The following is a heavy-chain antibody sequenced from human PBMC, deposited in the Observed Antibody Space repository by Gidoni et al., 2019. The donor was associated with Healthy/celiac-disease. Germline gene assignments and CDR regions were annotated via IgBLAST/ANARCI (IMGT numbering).Heavy chain of an antibody. CDR1: GYTFTSYG. D-gene: IGHD1-26*01. V-gene: IGHV1-18*01. Sequence: QVQLVQSGAEVKKPGASVKVSCKASGYTFTSYGISWVRQAPGQGLELMGWISAYNGNTNYAQKLQGRVTMTTDTPTSTDYMELRSLRSDDTAVYYCAGDEYSGSYGGGAFDIWGQGTMVTVSS. CDR2: ISAYNGNT. J-gene: IGHJ3*02. CDR3: AGDEYSGSYGGGAFDI.